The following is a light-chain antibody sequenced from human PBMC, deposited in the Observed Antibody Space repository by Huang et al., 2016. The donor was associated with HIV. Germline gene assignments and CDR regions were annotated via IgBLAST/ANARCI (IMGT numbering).Light chain of an antibody. CDR2: AAS. Sequence: DIQMTQSPSSVSASVGDRISFPCRASQDINRWLAWYQQKPGKAPKLLIYAASTLQGGVPSRFSGRVSGTGFTLTINNLQPEDFATYFCQQAVSFPLTFGGGTKVEIK. V-gene: IGKV1-12*01. CDR3: QQAVSFPLT. J-gene: IGKJ4*01. CDR1: QDINRW.